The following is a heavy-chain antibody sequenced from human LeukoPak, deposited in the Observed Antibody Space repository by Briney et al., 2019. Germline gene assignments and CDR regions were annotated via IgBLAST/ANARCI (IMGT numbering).Heavy chain of an antibody. D-gene: IGHD6-13*01. CDR2: INPNSGGT. V-gene: IGHV1-2*02. CDR3: ARGTGYSSPFDY. J-gene: IGHJ4*02. Sequence: ASVTVSCKASGYTFTGYYMHWVRQAPRQGVEWMGWINPNSGGTNYAQKFQGRVTMTRDTSISTAYMELSRLRSDDTAVYYCARGTGYSSPFDYWGQGTLVTVSS. CDR1: GYTFTGYY.